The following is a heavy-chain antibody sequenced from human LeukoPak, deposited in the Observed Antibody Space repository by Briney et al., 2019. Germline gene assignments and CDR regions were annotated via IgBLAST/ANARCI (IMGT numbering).Heavy chain of an antibody. D-gene: IGHD3-22*01. V-gene: IGHV3-64D*06. CDR3: APSPYYYESSGYSA. J-gene: IGHJ5*02. CDR1: GFTFSSYA. CDR2: ISSNGGST. Sequence: AGSLTLSCSASGFTFSSYAMHWVRQAPGKGLEYVSAISSNGGSTCYANSVKPRSNISRDNSKNTLYLQMSSLRAEDTAVYYCAPSPYYYESSGYSAWGQRTVVPVSS.